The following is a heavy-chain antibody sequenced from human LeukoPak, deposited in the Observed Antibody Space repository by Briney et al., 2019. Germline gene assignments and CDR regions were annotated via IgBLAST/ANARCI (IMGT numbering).Heavy chain of an antibody. CDR2: VNHSGST. J-gene: IGHJ3*02. CDR3: ARHGRSGVLHEAFDI. V-gene: IGHV4-34*01. D-gene: IGHD3-3*01. Sequence: PSETLSLTCAVYGGSFSGYYWSWIRQPPGKGLEWIGEVNHSGSTNYNPSLKSRVTISVDTSKNQFSLKLSSVTAADTAVYYCARHGRSGVLHEAFDIWGQGTMVTVSS. CDR1: GGSFSGYY.